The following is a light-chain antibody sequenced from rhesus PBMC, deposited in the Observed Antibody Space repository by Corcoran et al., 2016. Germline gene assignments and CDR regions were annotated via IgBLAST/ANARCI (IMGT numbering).Light chain of an antibody. Sequence: DIQMTQSPSALSASVGDRVTISCRASQNIYSNLAWYQQKPGKAPKLLFYAASCLQTGIPSRFSGSGSWTDLPLTISSLQPEDSAAYYCQHYYDNPYSFGQGTKGEIK. CDR1: QNIYSN. CDR2: AAS. J-gene: IGKJ2*01. V-gene: IGKV1S12*01. CDR3: QHYYDNPYS.